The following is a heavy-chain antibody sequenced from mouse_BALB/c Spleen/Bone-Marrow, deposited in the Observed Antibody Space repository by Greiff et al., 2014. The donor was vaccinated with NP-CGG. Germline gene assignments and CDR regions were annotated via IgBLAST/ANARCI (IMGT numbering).Heavy chain of an antibody. CDR2: IDPANGNT. V-gene: IGHV14-3*02. J-gene: IGHJ2*01. CDR3: ARYDYGVYFDY. CDR1: GFNIKDTY. Sequence: EVQLVESGAEVVKPGASVKLSCIASGFNIKDTYMHWVKQRPEQGLEWIGRIDPANGNTKYDPKFQGKTTITADTSSNTAYLQLSSLTSEDTAVYYCARYDYGVYFDYWGQGTTLTVSS. D-gene: IGHD2-4*01.